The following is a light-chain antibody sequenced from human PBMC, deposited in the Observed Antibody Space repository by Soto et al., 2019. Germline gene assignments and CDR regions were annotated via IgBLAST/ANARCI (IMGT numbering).Light chain of an antibody. CDR2: DAS. J-gene: IGKJ4*01. CDR3: QQGGKYPGLA. CDR1: QSVNSY. V-gene: IGKV3-11*01. Sequence: EIVLTQSPAPLSLSPGERATLSCRASQSVNSYLAWYQQKPGQAPRLLIYDASTRSTGVSARFSGSGSGTDFALPISGLEPEDFAVYYCQQGGKYPGLAFGGGTKVEI.